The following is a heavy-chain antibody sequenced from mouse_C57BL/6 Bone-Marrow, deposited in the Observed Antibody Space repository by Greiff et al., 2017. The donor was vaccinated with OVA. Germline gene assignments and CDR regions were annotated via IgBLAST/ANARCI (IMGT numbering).Heavy chain of an antibody. CDR1: GYSITSGYY. V-gene: IGHV3-6*01. J-gene: IGHJ2*01. CDR3: ARDYYGSSRLDY. CDR2: ISYDGSN. D-gene: IGHD1-1*01. Sequence: EVQLQESGPGLVKPSQSLSLTCSVTGYSITSGYYWNWIRQFPGNKLEWMGYISYDGSNNYNPSLKNRISITRDTSKNQFFLKLNSVTTEDTATYYCARDYYGSSRLDYWGQGTTLTVSS.